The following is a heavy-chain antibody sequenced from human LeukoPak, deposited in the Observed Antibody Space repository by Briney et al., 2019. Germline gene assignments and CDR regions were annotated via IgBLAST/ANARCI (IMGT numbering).Heavy chain of an antibody. Sequence: GGSLRLSCAASGFTFNQAMSWVRQAPGKGLEWVSSISATGVSRYYADSVKGRFTIFRDNSKNTLDLQMNSLRVEDTAVYYCAKNTRAAAHYGMDVWGQGTTVTVSS. V-gene: IGHV3-23*01. J-gene: IGHJ6*02. CDR3: AKNTRAAAHYGMDV. CDR1: GFTFNQA. CDR2: ISATGVSR. D-gene: IGHD6-13*01.